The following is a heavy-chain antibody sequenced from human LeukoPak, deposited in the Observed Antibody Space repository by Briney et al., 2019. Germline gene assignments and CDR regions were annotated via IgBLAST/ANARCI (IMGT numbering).Heavy chain of an antibody. J-gene: IGHJ6*03. Sequence: GGSLRLSCAASGFTVSSKYMSWVRQAPGKGLEWVSVIYSGGSTYYADSVTGRFTISRDNSKNTLYLQMNSLRAEDTAVYYCAREVVATGGYYMDVWGKGTTVTVSS. V-gene: IGHV3-53*01. CDR3: AREVVATGGYYMDV. CDR2: IYSGGST. D-gene: IGHD1-26*01. CDR1: GFTVSSKY.